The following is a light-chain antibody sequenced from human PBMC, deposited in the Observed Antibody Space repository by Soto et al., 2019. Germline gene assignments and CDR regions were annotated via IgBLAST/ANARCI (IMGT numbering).Light chain of an antibody. V-gene: IGKV3-15*01. CDR1: QSVSSN. Sequence: EIVMTQSPATLSVSPGARATLSCRASQSVSSNLAWYQQKPGQAPRLLIYDASSRATGVTARFGGSGSGTEFTLTISSLQSEDFALYYCLQYNSWPPAITFGQGTLLENK. J-gene: IGKJ5*01. CDR3: LQYNSWPPAIT. CDR2: DAS.